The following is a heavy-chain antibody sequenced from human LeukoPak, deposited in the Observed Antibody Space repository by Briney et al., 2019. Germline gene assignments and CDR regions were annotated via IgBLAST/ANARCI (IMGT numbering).Heavy chain of an antibody. Sequence: GGSLRLSCAASGFTFNNYAMNWVRQGPGEGLEWVSAISGTGGSTYYADSEKGRFTISRDNSKNTLYLQMNSLRADDTAVYYCAQAEKRESGHRFQHWGQGILVTVSS. CDR2: ISGTGGST. J-gene: IGHJ1*01. CDR3: AQAEKRESGHRFQH. D-gene: IGHD3-3*01. CDR1: GFTFNNYA. V-gene: IGHV3-23*01.